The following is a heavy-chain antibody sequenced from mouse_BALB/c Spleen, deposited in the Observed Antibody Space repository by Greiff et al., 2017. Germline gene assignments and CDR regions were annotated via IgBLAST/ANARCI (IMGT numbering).Heavy chain of an antibody. Sequence: EVQGVESGGGLVQPGGSLRLSCATSGFTFTDYYMSWVRQPPGKALEWLGFIRNKANGYTTEYSASVKGRFTISRDNSQSILYLQMNTLRAEDSATYYCARDGDYDYDEGLYAMDYWGQGTSVTVSS. CDR3: ARDGDYDYDEGLYAMDY. CDR2: IRNKANGYTT. CDR1: GFTFTDYY. D-gene: IGHD2-4*01. J-gene: IGHJ4*01. V-gene: IGHV7-3*02.